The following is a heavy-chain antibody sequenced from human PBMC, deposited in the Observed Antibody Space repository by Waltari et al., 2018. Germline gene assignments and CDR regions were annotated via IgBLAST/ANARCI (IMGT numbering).Heavy chain of an antibody. CDR3: ARDRRRYCGGDCPDAFDI. D-gene: IGHD2-21*01. J-gene: IGHJ3*02. V-gene: IGHV1-69*12. CDR1: GGTFSSYA. CDR2: IIPIFGTA. Sequence: QVQLVQSGAEVKKPGSSVKVSCKASGGTFSSYAISWVRQAPGQGLEWMGGIIPIFGTANYAQKFQGRVTITADESTSTAYMELSSLRSEDKAVYYCARDRRRYCGGDCPDAFDIWGQGTMVTVSS.